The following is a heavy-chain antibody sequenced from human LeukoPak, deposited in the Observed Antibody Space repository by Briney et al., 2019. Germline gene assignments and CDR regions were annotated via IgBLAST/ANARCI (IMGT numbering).Heavy chain of an antibody. CDR1: GDSISSYY. Sequence: SETLSLTCTVSGDSISSYYCSWIRQPPGKGLEWIGYISYTGSTNYNPSLKSRVTISLDTSKNQFSLKLNSVTAADTAVYYCARSSYYDRSGYQFYSWGQGTLVSVSS. CDR3: ARSSYYDRSGYQFYS. CDR2: ISYTGST. J-gene: IGHJ4*02. V-gene: IGHV4-59*08. D-gene: IGHD3-22*01.